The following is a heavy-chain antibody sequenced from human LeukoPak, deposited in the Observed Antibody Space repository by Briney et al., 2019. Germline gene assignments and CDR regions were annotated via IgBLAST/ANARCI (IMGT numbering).Heavy chain of an antibody. CDR2: IHSIGST. D-gene: IGHD2-21*01. CDR1: GVSISSYY. CDR3: VRQLAYCGGDCYGAFDI. Sequence: SQTLSLTCTVSGVSISSYYWSWIRQPPGKGLEWIGQIHSIGSTTYNPSLTSRVTISVDTSKNPFSLHLCSVTAADTAVYYCVRQLAYCGGDCYGAFDIWGEKTMVTVSS. J-gene: IGHJ3*02. V-gene: IGHV4-59*01.